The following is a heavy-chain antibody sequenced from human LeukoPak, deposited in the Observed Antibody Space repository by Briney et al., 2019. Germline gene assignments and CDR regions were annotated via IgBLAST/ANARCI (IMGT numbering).Heavy chain of an antibody. CDR1: GFTFSSFE. CDR3: ARDLRDFWSSKYFDC. V-gene: IGHV3-48*03. Sequence: GGSLRLSCAASGFTFSSFEMNWVRQAPGKGLEWVSYISRSGNTVYYGDSAKGRFTISRDNANNSLYLHMTSLRAEDTAVYYCARDLRDFWSSKYFDCWGQGTLVTVSS. D-gene: IGHD3-3*01. J-gene: IGHJ4*02. CDR2: ISRSGNTV.